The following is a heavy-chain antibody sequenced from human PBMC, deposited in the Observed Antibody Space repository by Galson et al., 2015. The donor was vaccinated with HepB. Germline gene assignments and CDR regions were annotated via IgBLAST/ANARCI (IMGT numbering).Heavy chain of an antibody. CDR3: TRGGFAYDVAYY. J-gene: IGHJ4*02. D-gene: IGHD5-12*01. CDR1: GYTFTTYG. Sequence: SVKVSCKASGYTFTTYGISWVRQAPGQGLEWMGWISVSNGNTNYAQKFQGRVTMTADTSTSTAYMELRSLRSDDTAVYYCTRGGFAYDVAYYWGQGTLVTVSS. CDR2: ISVSNGNT. V-gene: IGHV1-18*01.